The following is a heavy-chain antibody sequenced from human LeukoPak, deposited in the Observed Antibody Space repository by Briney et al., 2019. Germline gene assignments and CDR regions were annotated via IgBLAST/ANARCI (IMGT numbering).Heavy chain of an antibody. J-gene: IGHJ3*02. CDR3: AKDADSSGWYRWGAFDI. CDR2: IYYSGIT. V-gene: IGHV4-59*01. D-gene: IGHD6-19*01. Sequence: PSETLSLTCTVSGGSISSYYWNWIRQPPGKGLEWIGNIYYSGITNYNPSLKSRVTMSVDTSKNQFSLKLNSATAADTAVYYCAKDADSSGWYRWGAFDIWGQGTMVTVSS. CDR1: GGSISSYY.